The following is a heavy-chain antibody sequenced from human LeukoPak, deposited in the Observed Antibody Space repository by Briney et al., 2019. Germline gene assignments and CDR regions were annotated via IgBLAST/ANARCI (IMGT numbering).Heavy chain of an antibody. V-gene: IGHV1-8*03. J-gene: IGHJ3*02. CDR2: MNPNSGNT. Sequence: ASVKVSCKASGYTFTSYDINWVRQATGQGLEWMGWMNPNSGNTGYAQKFQGRVTITRNTSISTAYMELSSLRSEDAAVYYCARSFDSSGYFDAFDIWGQGTTVTVSS. D-gene: IGHD3-22*01. CDR3: ARSFDSSGYFDAFDI. CDR1: GYTFTSYD.